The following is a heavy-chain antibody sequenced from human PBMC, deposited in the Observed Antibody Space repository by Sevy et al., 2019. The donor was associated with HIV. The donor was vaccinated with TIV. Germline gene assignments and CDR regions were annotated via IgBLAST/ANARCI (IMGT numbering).Heavy chain of an antibody. CDR2: ISYDGSNK. CDR1: GFTFSSYG. Sequence: GGSLRLSCAASGFTFSSYGMHWVRQAPGKGLEWVAVISYDGSNKYYADSVKGRFTISRDNSKNTLYLQMNSLRAEDTAVYYCAKDGHYCSSTSCYDGEYGYFDYWGQGTLVTVSS. CDR3: AKDGHYCSSTSCYDGEYGYFDY. D-gene: IGHD2-2*01. V-gene: IGHV3-30*18. J-gene: IGHJ4*02.